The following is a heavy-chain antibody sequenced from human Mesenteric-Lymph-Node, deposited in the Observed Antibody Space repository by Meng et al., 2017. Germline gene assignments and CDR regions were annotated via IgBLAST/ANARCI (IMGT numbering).Heavy chain of an antibody. CDR2: IWYDGSNK. CDR3: ARDLGFGAILDY. V-gene: IGHV3-33*01. Sequence: RLVGAGGGGFTRGRSLGLSCPVYGFTFSSDGMHWVRQATGKGLEWVAFIWYDGSNKYYADSVKGRFTISRDNSKNTLYLQINSMRAEDTAVYYCARDLGFGAILDYWGQGTLVTVSS. J-gene: IGHJ4*02. CDR1: GFTFSSDG. D-gene: IGHD3-10*01.